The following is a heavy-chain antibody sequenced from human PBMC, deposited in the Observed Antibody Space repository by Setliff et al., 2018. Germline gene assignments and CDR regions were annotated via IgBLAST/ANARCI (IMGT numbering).Heavy chain of an antibody. CDR1: GASISSSSYY. D-gene: IGHD3-16*02. CDR2: IFYGGST. J-gene: IGHJ5*02. Sequence: PSETLSLTCTVSGASISSSSYYWAWIRQPPGRGLELIGSIFYGGSTYYNPSLKSRVTISIDASKNQFSLKLSSVTAADTAVYYCARHVWGSYRFYSWFDPWGQGTLVTVSS. V-gene: IGHV4-39*01. CDR3: ARHVWGSYRFYSWFDP.